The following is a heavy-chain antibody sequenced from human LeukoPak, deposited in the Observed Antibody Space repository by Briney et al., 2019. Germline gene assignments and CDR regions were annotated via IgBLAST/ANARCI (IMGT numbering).Heavy chain of an antibody. D-gene: IGHD4-23*01. V-gene: IGHV1-69*05. CDR3: ARESALMVTDY. CDR1: GGTFSSYA. J-gene: IGHJ4*02. CDR2: IIPIFGTA. Sequence: ASVKVSCKASGGTFSSYAISWVRQAPGQGLEWMGRIIPIFGTANYAQKFQGRVTITTDESTSTAYMELSSLRSEDTAVYYRARESALMVTDYWGQGTLVTVSS.